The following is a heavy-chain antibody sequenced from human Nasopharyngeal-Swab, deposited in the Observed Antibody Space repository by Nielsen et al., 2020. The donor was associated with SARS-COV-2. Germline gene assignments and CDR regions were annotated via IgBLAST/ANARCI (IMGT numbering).Heavy chain of an antibody. CDR3: ARETGFCTRGSCGPFDS. D-gene: IGHD2-8*01. CDR1: GFTITSNY. V-gene: IGHV3-53*01. CDR2: IYSGGNA. Sequence: GGSLRLSCAASGFTITSNYMNWVRQAPGKGLEGVPVIYSGGNAYYADSVKGRFTISRDTSKNMLYLQMDSVRADDTAVYYCARETGFCTRGSCGPFDSWGQGTLVSVSS. J-gene: IGHJ4*02.